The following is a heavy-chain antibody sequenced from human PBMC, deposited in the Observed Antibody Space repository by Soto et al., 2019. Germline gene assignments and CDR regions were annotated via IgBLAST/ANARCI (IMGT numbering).Heavy chain of an antibody. CDR2: IGGSGGTT. Sequence: EVQLLESGGGLVQPGGSLRLSCAASGFTFSNFAMSWVRQAPGKGLEWVADIGGSGGTTYFADSVKGRFTISRDNSKNTLFLQMNYLRVEDTAVYYCANDWGRTWNDEDFHQWGQGALVTVSS. CDR1: GFTFSNFA. V-gene: IGHV3-23*01. CDR3: ANDWGRTWNDEDFHQ. D-gene: IGHD1-1*01. J-gene: IGHJ1*01.